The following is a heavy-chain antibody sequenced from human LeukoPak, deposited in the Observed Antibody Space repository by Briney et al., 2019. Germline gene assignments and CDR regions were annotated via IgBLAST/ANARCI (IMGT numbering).Heavy chain of an antibody. Sequence: SETLSLTCAVYGGTFSGYYWSWIRQPPEKRLEWVGESNDSGGTNYNPSLKSRVTISADKSKNQVSLKLTSVTAADTAVYYCARAQYSSLNWFDPWGQGTLVTVSS. J-gene: IGHJ5*02. CDR1: GGTFSGYY. CDR3: ARAQYSSLNWFDP. CDR2: SNDSGGT. V-gene: IGHV4-34*01. D-gene: IGHD6-6*01.